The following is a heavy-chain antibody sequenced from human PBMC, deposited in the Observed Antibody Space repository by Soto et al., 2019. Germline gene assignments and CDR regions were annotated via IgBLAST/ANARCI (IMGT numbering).Heavy chain of an antibody. Sequence: GASVKVSCKASGFSFTGYYIHLLLQAPGQGLEWMGWINAHSGGTEYAQKFQGRVTLTRDTSIATAYLTLTSLTSDDTALYYCAKDLTRQLAYWLDPWGQGTQVTVSS. CDR3: AKDLTRQLAYWLDP. D-gene: IGHD6-6*01. CDR1: GFSFTGYY. V-gene: IGHV1-2*02. J-gene: IGHJ5*02. CDR2: INAHSGGT.